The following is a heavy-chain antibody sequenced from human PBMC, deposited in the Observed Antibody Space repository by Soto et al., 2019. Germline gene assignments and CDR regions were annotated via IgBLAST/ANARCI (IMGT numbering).Heavy chain of an antibody. V-gene: IGHV1-69*12. Sequence: QVHLVQSGAELKKPGSSVKLSCKTSGGTLTNHAIIWVRQAPGQRLLWMGGIIPTFGTVNYSLKFQVRLTITADEKTGTASMELTYLRPEDTAVYYCAAIRGEYRLGGAIDIWGPGTVVTVSA. CDR1: GGTLTNHA. CDR2: IIPTFGTV. J-gene: IGHJ3*02. D-gene: IGHD3-16*01. CDR3: AAIRGEYRLGGAIDI.